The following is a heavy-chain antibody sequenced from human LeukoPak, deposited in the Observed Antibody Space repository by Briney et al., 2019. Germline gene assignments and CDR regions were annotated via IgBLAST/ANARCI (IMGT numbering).Heavy chain of an antibody. Sequence: GGSLRLSCAASGFTFSSYGMHWVRQAPGKGLEWVAFIRYDGSNKYYADSVKGRFTISRDNSKNTLYLQMNSLRAEDTAVYYCALAYDSSGYSLGGFDYWGQGTLVTVSS. CDR3: ALAYDSSGYSLGGFDY. V-gene: IGHV3-30*02. J-gene: IGHJ4*02. CDR2: IRYDGSNK. D-gene: IGHD3-22*01. CDR1: GFTFSSYG.